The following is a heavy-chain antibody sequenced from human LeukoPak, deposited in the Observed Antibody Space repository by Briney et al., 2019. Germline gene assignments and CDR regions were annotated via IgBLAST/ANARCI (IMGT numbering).Heavy chain of an antibody. CDR2: INSNSGGT. CDR3: ARDRRGSYKYYFDS. Sequence: GASVKVSCKASGYTFTDYYMHWVRQAPGQGLEWMGWINSNSGGTRYAQKFQGRVTMTRDTSISTAYMELSRLRSDDTAVYYCARDRRGSYKYYFDSWGQGTLVTVSS. D-gene: IGHD1-26*01. CDR1: GYTFTDYY. J-gene: IGHJ4*02. V-gene: IGHV1-2*02.